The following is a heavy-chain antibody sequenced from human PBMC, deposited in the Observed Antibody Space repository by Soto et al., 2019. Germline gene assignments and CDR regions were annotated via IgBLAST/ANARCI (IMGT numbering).Heavy chain of an antibody. CDR2: IKYDGSDK. CDR1: GFIFESYG. Sequence: GGSLRLSCAASGFIFESYGMHWVRQVSGKGLEWVAGIKYDGSDKFYADSVQGRFSISRDNTKDTLYLQLSSLRAEDTAVYFCAREVFTGAEIDYWGQGTQVTVSS. CDR3: AREVFTGAEIDY. J-gene: IGHJ4*02. V-gene: IGHV3-33*05. D-gene: IGHD3-9*01.